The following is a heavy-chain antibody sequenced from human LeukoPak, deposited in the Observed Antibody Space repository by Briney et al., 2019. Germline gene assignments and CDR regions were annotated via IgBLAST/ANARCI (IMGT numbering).Heavy chain of an antibody. D-gene: IGHD4-17*01. V-gene: IGHV1-69*13. Sequence: SVKVSCKASGGTFNSYAISWVRQAPGQGLEWMGGIIPIFGTANYAQKFQGRVTITADESTSTAYMELSSLRSEDTAVYYCARGNLTTVTNDYWGQGPLVTVSS. CDR2: IIPIFGTA. CDR1: GGTFNSYA. CDR3: ARGNLTTVTNDY. J-gene: IGHJ4*02.